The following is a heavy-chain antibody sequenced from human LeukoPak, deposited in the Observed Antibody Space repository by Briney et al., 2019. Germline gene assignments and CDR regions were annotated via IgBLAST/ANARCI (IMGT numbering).Heavy chain of an antibody. CDR2: ISSSSSTI. Sequence: GGSLRLSCAASGFTFSSYSMNWVRQAPGKGLEWVSYISSSSSTIYYADSVKGRFTISRDNAKNSLYLQMNSLRAEDAAVYYCASQEDEDYWGQGTLVTVSS. CDR1: GFTFSSYS. V-gene: IGHV3-48*01. CDR3: ASQEDEDY. J-gene: IGHJ4*02. D-gene: IGHD5-24*01.